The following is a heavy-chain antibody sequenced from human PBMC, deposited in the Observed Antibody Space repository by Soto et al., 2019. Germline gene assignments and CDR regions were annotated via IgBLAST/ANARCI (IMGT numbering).Heavy chain of an antibody. CDR1: GDTVYIYY. D-gene: IGHD2-15*01. V-gene: IGHV1-46*02. CDR3: ARGPNCSGGSCQPHYYYYYYMDV. CDR2: INPSGGST. Sequence: ASVKVSCKASGDTVYIYYMDVVRQAPGQGLEWMGIINPSGGSTSYAQKFQGRVTMTRDTSTSTVYMELSSLRSEDTAVYYCARGPNCSGGSCQPHYYYYYYMDVWGKGTTVTVS. J-gene: IGHJ6*03.